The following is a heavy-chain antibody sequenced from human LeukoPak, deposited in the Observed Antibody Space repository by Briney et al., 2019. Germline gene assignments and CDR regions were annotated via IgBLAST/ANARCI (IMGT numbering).Heavy chain of an antibody. D-gene: IGHD4-11*01. CDR1: GGSTSSRSYY. J-gene: IGHJ5*02. CDR3: ARHPHVTTNVGWFDP. CDR2: IYYSGSS. V-gene: IGHV4-39*01. Sequence: PSETLSLTCPLPGGSTSSRSYYWGWIRQPPGKGLEWIGSIYYSGSSYYNPYPKSRVTISVDTSKNQFSLKLSSVTAADTAVYYGARHPHVTTNVGWFDPWGQGTLVTVSS.